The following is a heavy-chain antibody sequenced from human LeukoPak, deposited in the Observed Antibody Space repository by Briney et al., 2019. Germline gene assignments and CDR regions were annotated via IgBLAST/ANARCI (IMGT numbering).Heavy chain of an antibody. V-gene: IGHV1-18*01. CDR2: ISAYNGNT. D-gene: IGHD3-3*01. CDR3: ARNYDFWSGYSTDAFDI. J-gene: IGHJ3*02. Sequence: GASVKVSCKASGYTFTSYGICWVRQAPGQGLEWMGWISAYNGNTNYAQKLQGRVTMTTDTSTSTAYMELRSLRSDDTAVYYCARNYDFWSGYSTDAFDIWGQGTMVTVSS. CDR1: GYTFTSYG.